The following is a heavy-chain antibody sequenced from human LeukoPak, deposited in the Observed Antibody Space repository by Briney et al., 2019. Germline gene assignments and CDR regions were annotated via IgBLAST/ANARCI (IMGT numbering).Heavy chain of an antibody. CDR3: TRAGGYDNYLDY. CDR2: IRKKAHDWTP. Sequence: QPGRSLRLSCTTSGFTFGDYGFNWVRQAPGKGLEWVGLIRKKAHDWTPQYAASVQGRFTISRDDSKGIAYLEMNSLKTEDTAVYYCTRAGGYDNYLDYWGQGTPVTVSS. V-gene: IGHV3-49*04. CDR1: GFTFGDYG. J-gene: IGHJ4*02. D-gene: IGHD5-12*01.